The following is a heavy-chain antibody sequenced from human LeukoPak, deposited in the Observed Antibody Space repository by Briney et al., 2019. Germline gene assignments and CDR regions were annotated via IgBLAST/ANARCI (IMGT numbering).Heavy chain of an antibody. V-gene: IGHV3-23*01. CDR1: GFTFSNYA. CDR2: ISGSGGST. Sequence: HPGGSLRLSCAASGFTFSNYAMSWVRQAPGKGLEWVSVISGSGGSTYYADSVEGRFTVSRDNSKNTLDLQMNSLRPEDSAVYYCARDKGIAGAALFDPWGQGTLVTVSS. CDR3: ARDKGIAGAALFDP. D-gene: IGHD6-13*01. J-gene: IGHJ5*02.